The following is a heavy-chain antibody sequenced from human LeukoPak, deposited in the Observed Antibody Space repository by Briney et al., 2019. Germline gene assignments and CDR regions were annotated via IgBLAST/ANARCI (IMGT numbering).Heavy chain of an antibody. CDR3: ASPPRATGPANY. Sequence: PGGPLRLSCTASGFSFSSYWMCWVRQAPGKGLEYVADIKNDGSETRYVDSVKGRFTISRDNAKNSLHLQMNSLRVEDTGVYHCASPPRATGPANYWGQGSLVTVSS. CDR1: GFSFSSYW. V-gene: IGHV3-7*01. CDR2: IKNDGSET. D-gene: IGHD3-9*01. J-gene: IGHJ4*02.